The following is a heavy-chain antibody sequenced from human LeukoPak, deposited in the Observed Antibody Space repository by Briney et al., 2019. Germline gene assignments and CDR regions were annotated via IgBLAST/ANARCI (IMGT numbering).Heavy chain of an antibody. V-gene: IGHV3-13*01. CDR2: STAGDT. D-gene: IGHD3-10*01. J-gene: IGHJ6*02. CDR3: ARAVYGSGSPRCGLDV. Sequence: GGSLRLSCAASGFQFSGFDMHWIRQAIGKGLEWVAASTAGDTFYPDSVRGRFTISRENAKNTLYLQMNSLRAGDTAVYYCARAVYGSGSPRCGLDVWGRETTVTVSS. CDR1: GFQFSGFD.